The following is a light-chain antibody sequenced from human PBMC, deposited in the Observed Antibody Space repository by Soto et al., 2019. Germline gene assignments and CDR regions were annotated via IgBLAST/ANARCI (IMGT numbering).Light chain of an antibody. J-gene: IGKJ1*01. CDR2: DAS. CDR1: QSISSW. V-gene: IGKV1-5*01. CDR3: QQYNTYPWT. Sequence: DIQMTQSPATLSASVGDRVTITCRASQSISSWLAWYKQKPRKVPKLLIGDASSLESGVPSRFSGSGSGTEFTLTISSLQPDDFATYYCQQYNTYPWTFGQGTKV.